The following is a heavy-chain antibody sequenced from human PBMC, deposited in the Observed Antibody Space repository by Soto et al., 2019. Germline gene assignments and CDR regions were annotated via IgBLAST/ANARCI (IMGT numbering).Heavy chain of an antibody. D-gene: IGHD4-17*01. CDR2: INPPSGDT. J-gene: IGHJ6*02. CDR1: GYTFTDHY. V-gene: IGHV1-2*02. Sequence: QVQLVQSGAEVKKPGASVKVSYVASGYTFTDHYIHWVRQAPGQGLEWMGWINPPSGDTIYAQKFQGRATLTRDTSISTAYMELSRLRSDDTAVYYCARGRTVNFYGMDVWGQGTTVTVSS. CDR3: ARGRTVNFYGMDV.